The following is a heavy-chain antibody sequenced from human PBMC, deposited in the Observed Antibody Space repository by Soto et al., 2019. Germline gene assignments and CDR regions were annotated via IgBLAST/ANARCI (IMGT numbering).Heavy chain of an antibody. J-gene: IGHJ2*01. CDR2: IYYSGTS. D-gene: IGHD3-10*01. V-gene: IGHV4-39*01. CDR1: GGSISSSNYY. Sequence: QLQLQESGPGLVKPSETLSLTCTVSGGSISSSNYYWGWIRQPPGKGLEWIGSIYYSGTSSYNPSLERRVTISVDTSNNQFSLQLSSVTAADTAVYYCARRFGFGELLPDWYFDLWGRGTLVTVSS. CDR3: ARRFGFGELLPDWYFDL.